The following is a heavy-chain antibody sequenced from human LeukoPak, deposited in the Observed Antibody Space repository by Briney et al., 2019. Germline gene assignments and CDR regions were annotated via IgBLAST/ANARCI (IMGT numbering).Heavy chain of an antibody. CDR3: ARLGGSNYHYYGMDV. V-gene: IGHV4-30-4*08. CDR1: GGSISSGGYY. J-gene: IGHJ6*02. D-gene: IGHD5-24*01. CDR2: IYFSGST. Sequence: SETLSLTCTVSGGSISSGGYYWSWIRQHPGKGLEWIGYIYFSGSTYYNPSLKGRVAISLDTSENHFSLKLTSVTAADTAVYYCARLGGSNYHYYGMDVWGQGTTVTVSS.